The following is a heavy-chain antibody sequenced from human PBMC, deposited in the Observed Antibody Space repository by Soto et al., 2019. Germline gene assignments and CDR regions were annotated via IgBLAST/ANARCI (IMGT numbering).Heavy chain of an antibody. D-gene: IGHD2-15*01. CDR2: ISSDGTDQ. V-gene: IGHV3-30*03. J-gene: IGHJ4*02. CDR1: GFTFSRHG. CDR3: AREGFCNERNCYSGRADY. Sequence: QVQLVESGGGVVQPGGSQRLSCVASGFTFSRHGIHWVRQAPGKGLEWVAVISSDGTDQRYADSVKGRFTISRDNSKNTVYLQMNDLRPGDTSLYFCAREGFCNERNCYSGRADYRGEGTLVTVSS.